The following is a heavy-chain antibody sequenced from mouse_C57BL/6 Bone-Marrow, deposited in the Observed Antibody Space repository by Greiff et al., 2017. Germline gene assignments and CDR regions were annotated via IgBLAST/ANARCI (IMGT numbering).Heavy chain of an antibody. CDR1: GYTFTSYW. J-gene: IGHJ1*03. Sequence: VKLVESGAELVKPGASVKMSCKASGYTFTSYWITWVKQRPGQGLEWIGDIYPGSGSTNYNEKFKSKATLTVDTSSSTAYMQLSSLTSEDSAVYYCARGGLYDGYYWYFDVWGTGTTVTVSS. CDR3: ARGGLYDGYYWYFDV. V-gene: IGHV1-55*01. D-gene: IGHD2-3*01. CDR2: IYPGSGST.